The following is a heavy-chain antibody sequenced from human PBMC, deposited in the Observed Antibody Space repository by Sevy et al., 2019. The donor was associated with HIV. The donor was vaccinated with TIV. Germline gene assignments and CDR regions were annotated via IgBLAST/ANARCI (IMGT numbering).Heavy chain of an antibody. V-gene: IGHV3-23*01. Sequence: GSLRLSCAASGFTFSSYAMSWVRQAPGKGLEWVSAISGSGGSTYYEDSVKGRFTISRDNSKNTLYLQMNSLRAEDTAVYYCAKAWDEDYDILTGYYSPLDYWGQGTLVTVSS. D-gene: IGHD3-9*01. J-gene: IGHJ4*02. CDR2: ISGSGGST. CDR1: GFTFSSYA. CDR3: AKAWDEDYDILTGYYSPLDY.